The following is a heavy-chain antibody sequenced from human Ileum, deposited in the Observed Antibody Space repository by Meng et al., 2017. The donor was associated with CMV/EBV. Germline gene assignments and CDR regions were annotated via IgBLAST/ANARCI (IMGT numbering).Heavy chain of an antibody. Sequence: GSLRFSCTVSGGSISSYYWSWIRQPPGKGLEWIGYIYYSEYIYNSGNTNYNPSLKSRVTISVDTSKNQFSLKLRSVSAADTAVYYCARGEKRSQYYYGLDVWGQGTTVTVSS. V-gene: IGHV4-59*01. J-gene: IGHJ6*02. CDR2: IYYSEYIYNSGNT. CDR1: GGSISSYY. CDR3: ARGEKRSQYYYGLDV. D-gene: IGHD1-26*01.